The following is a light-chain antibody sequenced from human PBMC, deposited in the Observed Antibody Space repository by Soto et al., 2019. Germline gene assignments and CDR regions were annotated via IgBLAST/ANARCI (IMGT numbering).Light chain of an antibody. V-gene: IGKV3-11*02. CDR1: QSIGKY. Sequence: EIVLTQFPGTLSLSPGERVTLSCRASQSIGKYLAWYQQRTGQAPRLLFYDTSNRATGIPPRFSGSGSGRDFTLTISSLQPEDFAPYYCQQRSNWPWPFGQGT. CDR2: DTS. CDR3: QQRSNWPWP. J-gene: IGKJ1*01.